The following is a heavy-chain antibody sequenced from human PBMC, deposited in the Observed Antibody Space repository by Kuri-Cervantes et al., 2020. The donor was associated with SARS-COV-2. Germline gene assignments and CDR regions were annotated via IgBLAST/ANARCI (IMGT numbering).Heavy chain of an antibody. J-gene: IGHJ2*01. CDR2: IIPIFGTA. CDR3: ARDSRPPQYYYDSSGYFLNWYFDL. D-gene: IGHD3-22*01. CDR1: GGTFSSYA. Sequence: VKVSCKASGGTFSSYAVSWVRQAPGQGLEWMGGIIPIFGTANYAQKFQGRVTITADKSPSTAYMELSSLRSEDTAVYYCARDSRPPQYYYDSSGYFLNWYFDLWGRGTLVTVSS. V-gene: IGHV1-69*06.